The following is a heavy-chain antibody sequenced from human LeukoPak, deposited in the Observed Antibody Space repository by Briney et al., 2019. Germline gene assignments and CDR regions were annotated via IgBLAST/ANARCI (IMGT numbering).Heavy chain of an antibody. D-gene: IGHD5-18*01. CDR3: VRSGYGYGYGWDVGV. CDR2: INPNSGGT. J-gene: IGHJ6*04. Sequence: VKVSCKASGYIFAGYFIYWVRQAPGQGLEWMGWINPNSGGTNYAQNFQGRVTMTRDTSISTAYMELSRLRSDDTAVYYCVRSGYGYGYGWDVGVWGKGTTVTVSS. V-gene: IGHV1-2*02. CDR1: GYIFAGYF.